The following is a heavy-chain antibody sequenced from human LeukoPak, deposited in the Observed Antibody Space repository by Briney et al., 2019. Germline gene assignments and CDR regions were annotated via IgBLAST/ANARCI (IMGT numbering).Heavy chain of an antibody. CDR1: GYTFTGYY. CDR3: ARAGVSAAIGKLNWFDP. D-gene: IGHD2-2*02. J-gene: IGHJ5*02. Sequence: GASVKVSCKASGYTFTGYYMHWVRQAPGQGLEWMGWINPNSGGTNYAQKFQGRVTMTRDTYISTAYMELSRLRSDDTAVYYCARAGVSAAIGKLNWFDPWGQGTLVTVSS. CDR2: INPNSGGT. V-gene: IGHV1-2*02.